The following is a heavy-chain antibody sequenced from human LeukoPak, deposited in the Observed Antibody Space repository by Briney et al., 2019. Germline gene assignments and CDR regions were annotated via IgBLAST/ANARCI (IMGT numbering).Heavy chain of an antibody. CDR1: GYSISSGYY. V-gene: IGHV4-61*02. CDR2: IYTSGST. D-gene: IGHD3-10*01. CDR3: ARVGGSGSYYPYYYYMDV. Sequence: PSETLSLTCTVSGYSISSGYYWSWIRQPAGKGLEWIGRIYTSGSTNYNPSLKSRVTISVDTSKNQFSLKLSSVTAADTAVYYCARVGGSGSYYPYYYYMDVWGKGTTVTISS. J-gene: IGHJ6*03.